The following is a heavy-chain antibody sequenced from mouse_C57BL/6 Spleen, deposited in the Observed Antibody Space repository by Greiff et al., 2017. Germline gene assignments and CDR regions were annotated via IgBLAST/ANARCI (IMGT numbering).Heavy chain of an antibody. V-gene: IGHV1-82*01. Sequence: QVQLKQSGPELVKPGASVKISCKASGYAFSSSWMNWVKQRPGKGLEWIGMIHPNSGSTNYNEKFKSKATLTVDKSSSTAYMQLSSLTSEDSAVYYCARCQLLRSYFDYWGQGTTLTVSS. D-gene: IGHD1-1*01. CDR3: ARCQLLRSYFDY. J-gene: IGHJ2*01. CDR1: GYAFSSSW. CDR2: IHPNSGST.